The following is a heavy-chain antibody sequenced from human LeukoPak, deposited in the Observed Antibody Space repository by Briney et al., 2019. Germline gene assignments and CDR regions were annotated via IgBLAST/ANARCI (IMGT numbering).Heavy chain of an antibody. V-gene: IGHV3-74*01. CDR3: ARAGYYRFDY. Sequence: PGGSLRLSCAASGFTFSNSWVRWVRQAPGKGLMWLSRINSDGSTIDYADSVKGRFTTSRDNAKNTLYLQMNSLRAEDTAVYYCARAGYYRFDYWGQGTLVTVSS. CDR1: GFTFSNSW. CDR2: INSDGSTI. D-gene: IGHD3-10*01. J-gene: IGHJ4*02.